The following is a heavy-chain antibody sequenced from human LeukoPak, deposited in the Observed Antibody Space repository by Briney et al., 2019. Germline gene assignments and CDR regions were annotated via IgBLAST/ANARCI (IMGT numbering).Heavy chain of an antibody. D-gene: IGHD1-1*01. J-gene: IGHJ4*02. CDR1: GGSISSGSYY. Sequence: SQTLSLTCTVSGGSISSGSYYWSWIRQPAGKGLEWIGRIYTSGSTNYNPSLKSRVTISVDTSKNQFSLKLSSVTAADTAVYYCASSVWRVPLFYWGQGTLVTVSS. CDR2: IYTSGST. V-gene: IGHV4-61*02. CDR3: ASSVWRVPLFY.